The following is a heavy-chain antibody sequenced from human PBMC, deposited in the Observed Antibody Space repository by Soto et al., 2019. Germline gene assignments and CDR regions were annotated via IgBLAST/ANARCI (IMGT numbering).Heavy chain of an antibody. CDR3: ARYSGSYTRGFDD. J-gene: IGHJ4*02. Sequence: GGSLRLSCAASGFTFSDHYMEWVRQAPGKGLEWVGRIRNKANSFFTEYAASVKGRFSISRDDSEKSLYLQMNSLKSDDTAVYYCARYSGSYTRGFDDWGQGILVTVAS. CDR1: GFTFSDHY. V-gene: IGHV3-72*01. D-gene: IGHD1-26*01. CDR2: IRNKANSFFT.